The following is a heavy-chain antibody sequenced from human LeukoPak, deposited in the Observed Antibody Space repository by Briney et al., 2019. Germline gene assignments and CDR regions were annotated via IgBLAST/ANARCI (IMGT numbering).Heavy chain of an antibody. CDR3: GRGVGDY. Sequence: GGSLRLSCAASGFTFDDYAMHWVRQAPGKGLEWVSGISWNSGSIGYADSVKGRFTISRDNAKNSLYLQMNSLRAEDTALYCCGRGVGDYWGQGTLVTVSS. D-gene: IGHD3-10*01. CDR2: ISWNSGSI. CDR1: GFTFDDYA. V-gene: IGHV3-9*01. J-gene: IGHJ4*02.